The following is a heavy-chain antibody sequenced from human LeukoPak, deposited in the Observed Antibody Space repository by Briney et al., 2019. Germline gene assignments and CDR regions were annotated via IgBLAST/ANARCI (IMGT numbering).Heavy chain of an antibody. CDR1: GASISSYY. V-gene: IGHV4-59*01. D-gene: IGHD3-16*01. CDR2: IYYSGSI. CDR3: ARVRDDYVFSI. Sequence: SETLSLTCTVSGASISSYYWSWIRQPPGKGLEWIGDIYYSGSIKYNPSLKSRVTISVDTSKNQFSLKLSSVTAADTAVYYCARVRDDYVFSIWGQGTMVTVSS. J-gene: IGHJ3*02.